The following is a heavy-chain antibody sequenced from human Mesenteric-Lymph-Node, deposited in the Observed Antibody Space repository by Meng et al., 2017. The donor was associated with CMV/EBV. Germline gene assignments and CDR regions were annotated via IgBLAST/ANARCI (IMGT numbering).Heavy chain of an antibody. CDR1: GFTFRSYT. V-gene: IGHV3-21*01. D-gene: IGHD6-13*01. CDR2: ISRGGNNV. CDR3: ARLIAPRNPAYFYYGMDV. Sequence: GESLKISCVASGFTFRSYTMNWVRQAPGKGLEWVSSISRGGNNVYYAESVKGRFTISRDNAKNSLYLQMNSLRAEDRAVYYCARLIAPRNPAYFYYGMDVWGQGTTVTVSS. J-gene: IGHJ6*02.